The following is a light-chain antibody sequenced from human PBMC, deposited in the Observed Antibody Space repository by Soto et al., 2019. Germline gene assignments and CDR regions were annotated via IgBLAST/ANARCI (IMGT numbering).Light chain of an antibody. V-gene: IGKV1-39*01. CDR3: QQSYSTPGFT. CDR1: QSISSY. J-gene: IGKJ3*01. Sequence: DIQMTQSPSSLSASVGDRVTITCRVSQSISSYLNWYQQKPGKAPKLLIYAASSLQSGVPSRFSGSGSGTDFTLTISSLQPEDFATYYCQQSYSTPGFTFGPGTKVDIK. CDR2: AAS.